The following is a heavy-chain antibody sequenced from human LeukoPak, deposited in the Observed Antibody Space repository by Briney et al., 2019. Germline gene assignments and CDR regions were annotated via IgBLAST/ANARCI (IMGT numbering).Heavy chain of an antibody. J-gene: IGHJ4*02. CDR2: TYYRSKWYN. CDR3: VRDVGFDFDY. V-gene: IGHV6-1*01. Sequence: SQTLSLTCAISGDSVFSNSAAWNWIRQSPSRGLEWLERTYYRSKWYNDYAVSVKSRIIINPDTSKNQFSLQLKSVTHEDTAVYYCVRDVGFDFDYWGQGTLVTVSS. CDR1: GDSVFSNSAA. D-gene: IGHD3-10*01.